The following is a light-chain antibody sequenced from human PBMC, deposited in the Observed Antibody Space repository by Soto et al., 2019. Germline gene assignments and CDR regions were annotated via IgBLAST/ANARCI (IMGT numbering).Light chain of an antibody. V-gene: IGKV1-5*03. J-gene: IGKJ1*01. Sequence: DIQMTQSPSTLSASVGDRVTITCRASQSISSWLAWYQQKPGKAPKLLLYKASSLESGVPSRLSGSGSGTEFTITISSLQPDDFATYYCQQYNSYWTFGQGTKVEIK. CDR1: QSISSW. CDR3: QQYNSYWT. CDR2: KAS.